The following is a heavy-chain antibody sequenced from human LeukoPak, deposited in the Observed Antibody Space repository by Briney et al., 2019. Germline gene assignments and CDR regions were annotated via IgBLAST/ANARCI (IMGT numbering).Heavy chain of an antibody. CDR1: GFTFSSYA. D-gene: IGHD6-19*01. V-gene: IGHV3-30-3*01. J-gene: IGHJ6*02. CDR2: ISYDGSNK. CDR3: ASTTPPGEQWLAYYYYGMDV. Sequence: PGGSLRLSCAASGFTFSSYAMHWVRQAPGKGLEWVAVISYDGSNKYYADSVKGRFTISRDNSKNTLYLQMNSLRAEDTAVYYCASTTPPGEQWLAYYYYGMDVWGQGTTVTVSS.